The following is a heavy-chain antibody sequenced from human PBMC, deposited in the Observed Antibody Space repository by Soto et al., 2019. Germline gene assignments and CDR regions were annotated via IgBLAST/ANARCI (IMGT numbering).Heavy chain of an antibody. Sequence: GGSLRRSCAASGFTFSGYAMSWVRQAAGKGVEWVSAIKSSGRDTYYADSVKGRFTISRDNSKNTLYLQMNSLRAEDTALYYCAKGVFSADPNNYYDYWGQGTLVTVSS. CDR2: IKSSGRDT. CDR3: AKGVFSADPNNYYDY. V-gene: IGHV3-23*01. CDR1: GFTFSGYA. J-gene: IGHJ4*02. D-gene: IGHD2-8*01.